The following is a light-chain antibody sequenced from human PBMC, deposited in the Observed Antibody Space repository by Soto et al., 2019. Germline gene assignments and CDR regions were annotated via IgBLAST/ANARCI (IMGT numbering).Light chain of an antibody. CDR1: NSDVGAYNY. CDR3: ASYAASHTRV. CDR2: EVN. Sequence: QSALTQPASVSGSPGQSITISCTGSNSDVGAYNYVSWYQQHPGKAPRLIIFEVNDRPSGVSHRFSGSKSGNTASLTISGLQGEDEADYYCASYAASHTRVFGGGTKLTVL. J-gene: IGLJ3*02. V-gene: IGLV2-14*01.